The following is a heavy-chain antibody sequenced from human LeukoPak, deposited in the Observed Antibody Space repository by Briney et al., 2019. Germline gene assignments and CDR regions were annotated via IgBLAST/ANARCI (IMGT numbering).Heavy chain of an antibody. J-gene: IGHJ4*02. V-gene: IGHV3-74*01. D-gene: IGHD2-15*01. CDR3: VRDSGGPDY. CDR1: GFTFSNHW. CDR2: ISNDGSSS. Sequence: GGSLRLSCAASGFTFSNHWMHWVRQAPGKGLVWVSDISNDGSSSSYADSVKGQFTISRDNAKNTLYLQMSSLRVEDTAMYYCVRDSGGPDYWGQGTLVTVSS.